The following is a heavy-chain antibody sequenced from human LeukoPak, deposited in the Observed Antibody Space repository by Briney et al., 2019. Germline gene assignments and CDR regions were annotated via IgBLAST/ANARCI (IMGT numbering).Heavy chain of an antibody. D-gene: IGHD2-15*01. J-gene: IGHJ4*02. V-gene: IGHV3-53*01. CDR3: ARVVVVAATTLTYFDY. Sequence: GGSLRLSCAASGFTVSTNYMSWVRQAPGKGLEWVSVIYSGGSTYYADSVKGRFTISRDNSKNTLYLRMNSLRAEDTAVYYCARVVVVAATTLTYFDYWGQGTLVTVSS. CDR2: IYSGGST. CDR1: GFTVSTNY.